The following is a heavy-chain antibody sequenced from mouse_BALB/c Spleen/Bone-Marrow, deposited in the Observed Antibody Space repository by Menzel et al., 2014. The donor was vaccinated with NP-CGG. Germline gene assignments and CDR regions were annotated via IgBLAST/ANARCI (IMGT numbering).Heavy chain of an antibody. V-gene: IGHV5-9-3*01. CDR1: GFTFSTYA. D-gene: IGHD2-4*01. CDR3: SRLRMITTYFDV. CDR2: ISSSGSYT. Sequence: EVQVVESGGGLAKPGGSLQLSCAASGFTFSTYAMSWVRQTPEKRLEWVATISSSGSYTYYPDSVKGRFTISRDNAKNTLYLQTSSLRSEDTAMFYCSRLRMITTYFDVWGAGTTVTVSS. J-gene: IGHJ1*01.